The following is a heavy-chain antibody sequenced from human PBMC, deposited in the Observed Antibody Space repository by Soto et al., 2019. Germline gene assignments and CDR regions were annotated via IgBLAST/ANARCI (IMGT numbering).Heavy chain of an antibody. CDR1: GYSFTSYW. Sequence: GESLNISCKGSGYSFTSYWIGWVRQMPGKGLEWMGIIYPGDSDTRYSPSFQGQVTISADKSISTAYLQWSSLKASDTAMYYCASSSVYSSSWYPPYYYYMDVWGKGTTVTGSS. J-gene: IGHJ6*03. CDR2: IYPGDSDT. CDR3: ASSSVYSSSWYPPYYYYMDV. V-gene: IGHV5-51*01. D-gene: IGHD6-13*01.